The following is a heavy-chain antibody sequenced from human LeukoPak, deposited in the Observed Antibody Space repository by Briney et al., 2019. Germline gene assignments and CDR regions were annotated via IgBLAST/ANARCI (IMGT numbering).Heavy chain of an antibody. Sequence: SETLSLTCTVSGDSSISGGYYWSWIRQPDGKGLEWIRRIHPSGSTNYNPSLKSRVTISVDTSKNQFSLNLGSVTAADTAVYYCARAVVWLPFVYSGQGTLVTVSS. CDR3: ARAVVWLPFVY. J-gene: IGHJ4*02. CDR1: GDSSISGGYY. CDR2: IHPSGST. D-gene: IGHD2-15*01. V-gene: IGHV4-61*02.